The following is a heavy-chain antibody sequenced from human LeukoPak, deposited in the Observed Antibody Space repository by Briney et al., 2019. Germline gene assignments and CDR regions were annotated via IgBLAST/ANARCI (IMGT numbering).Heavy chain of an antibody. CDR1: GFTFSSYW. D-gene: IGHD1-26*01. J-gene: IGHJ4*02. Sequence: LAGGSLRLSCAASGFTFSSYWMHWVRQAPGKGLVWVSRINSDGSSTSYADSVKGRFTISRDNAKNTLYLQMNSLRAEDTAVYYCARAVSGSYAPFDYWGQGTLVTVSS. CDR3: ARAVSGSYAPFDY. V-gene: IGHV3-74*01. CDR2: INSDGSST.